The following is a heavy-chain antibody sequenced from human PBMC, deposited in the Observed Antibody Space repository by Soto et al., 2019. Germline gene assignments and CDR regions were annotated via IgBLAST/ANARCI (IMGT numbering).Heavy chain of an antibody. J-gene: IGHJ6*02. V-gene: IGHV5-10-1*01. CDR2: IDPSDSYT. CDR1: GYSFTSYW. D-gene: IGHD4-17*01. Sequence: LGESLKISCKGSGYSFTSYWISWVRQMPGKGLEWMGRIDPSDSYTNYSPSFQGHVTISADKSISTAYLQWSSLKASDTAMYYCARRTVEDYGMDVWGQGTTVTVSS. CDR3: ARRTVEDYGMDV.